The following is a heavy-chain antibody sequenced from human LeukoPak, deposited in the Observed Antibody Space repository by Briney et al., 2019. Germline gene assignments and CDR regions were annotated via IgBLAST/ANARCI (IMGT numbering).Heavy chain of an antibody. J-gene: IGHJ3*02. CDR3: ARRVRGVNDAFDI. CDR1: GGSFSGYY. D-gene: IGHD3-10*01. CDR2: INHSGST. V-gene: IGHV4-34*01. Sequence: ETLPLTCAVYGGSFSGYYWSWIRQPPGKGLEWIGEINHSGSTNYNASLKSRVTISVDTSKIQFSLKLSSVTAADTAVFYCARRVRGVNDAFDIWGQGTVVTVSS.